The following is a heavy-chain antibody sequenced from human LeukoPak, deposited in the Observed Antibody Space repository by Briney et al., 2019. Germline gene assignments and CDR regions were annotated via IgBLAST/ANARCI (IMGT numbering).Heavy chain of an antibody. D-gene: IGHD1-26*01. CDR1: GFTFSTYA. J-gene: IGHJ4*02. CDR3: GIDGGGYLQPSDY. Sequence: PGGSLRLSCAASGFTFSTYAMSWVRQAPGKGLEWVSSITGSGDSTYYADSVKGRFTISRDNSKNTLYLQMNSLRAEDTAVYHCGIDGGGYLQPSDYWGQGTRVTVSS. CDR2: ITGSGDST. V-gene: IGHV3-23*01.